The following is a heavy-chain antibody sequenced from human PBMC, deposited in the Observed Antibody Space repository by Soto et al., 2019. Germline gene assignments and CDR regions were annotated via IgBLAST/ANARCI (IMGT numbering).Heavy chain of an antibody. D-gene: IGHD5-12*01. V-gene: IGHV4-34*01. CDR2: INHSGST. CDR1: GGSFSGYY. CDR3: ARRPLRGDINAFDI. J-gene: IGHJ3*02. Sequence: SETLSLTCAVYGGSFSGYYWSWIRQPPGKGLEWIGEINHSGSTNYNPSLKSRVTISVDTSKNQFSLKLSSVTAADTAVYYCARRPLRGDINAFDIWGQGTMVTVSS.